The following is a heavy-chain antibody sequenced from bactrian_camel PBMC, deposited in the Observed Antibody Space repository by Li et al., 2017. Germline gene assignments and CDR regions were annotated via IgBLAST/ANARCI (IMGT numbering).Heavy chain of an antibody. D-gene: IGHD2*01. CDR1: GNTAIIRV. V-gene: IGHV3S53*01. Sequence: QVQLVESGGGSVQPGGSLRLSCAVSGNTAIIRVMAWFRQAPGNEREAVAAVDNDGFPSFHAGVKGRFTISRDNAKNTLYLQMNSLKPEDTAMYYCAAGDLDGGYSESDFGYWGQGTQVTVS. CDR2: VDNDGFP. CDR3: AAGDLDGGYSESDFGY. J-gene: IGHJ6*01.